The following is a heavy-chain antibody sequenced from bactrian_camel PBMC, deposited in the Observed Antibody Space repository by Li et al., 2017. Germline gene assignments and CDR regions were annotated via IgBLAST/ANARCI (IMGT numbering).Heavy chain of an antibody. V-gene: IGHV3S53*01. CDR1: GYRYASYC. D-gene: IGHD7*01. CDR3: VRDLVDAADR. J-gene: IGHJ4*01. CDR2: ISSEGAP. Sequence: VQLVESGGGSVQAGGSLRLSCAASGYRYASYCMGWFRQAPGKKREGVAFISSEGAPTYADSVKGRFTISRDSAKNRVYLQMSSLKLEDTAVYYCVRDLVDAADRWGQGTQVTVS.